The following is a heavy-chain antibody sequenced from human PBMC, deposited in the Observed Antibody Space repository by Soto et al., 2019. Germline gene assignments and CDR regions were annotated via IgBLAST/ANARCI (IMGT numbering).Heavy chain of an antibody. D-gene: IGHD1-1*01. V-gene: IGHV1-3*01. CDR3: AKRHTTVPTPANYFDY. CDR1: GYTFTSYA. CDR2: INAGNGNT. J-gene: IGHJ4*02. Sequence: ASVKVSCKASGYTFTSYAMHWVRQAPGQRLEWMGWINAGNGNTKYSQKFQGRVTITRDTSASTAYMELNSLRAEDTALYYCAKRHTTVPTPANYFDYWGQGTLVTVSS.